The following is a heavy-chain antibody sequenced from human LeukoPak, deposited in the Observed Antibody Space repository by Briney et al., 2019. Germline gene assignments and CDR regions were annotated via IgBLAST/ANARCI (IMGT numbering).Heavy chain of an antibody. D-gene: IGHD1-26*01. CDR1: GGSFSGYY. CDR2: INHSGSP. V-gene: IGHV4-34*01. CDR3: ARGVRRDSGSRHFDY. J-gene: IGHJ4*02. Sequence: PSETLSLTCAVYGGSFSGYYWSWIRQPPGKGLEWIGEINHSGSPNYNPSLKSRVTISVDTSKNQFSLKLSSVTAADTAVYYCARGVRRDSGSRHFDYWGQGTLVTVSS.